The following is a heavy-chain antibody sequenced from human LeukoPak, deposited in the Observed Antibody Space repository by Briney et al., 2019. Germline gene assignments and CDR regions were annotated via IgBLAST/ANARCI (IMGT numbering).Heavy chain of an antibody. J-gene: IGHJ5*02. Sequence: GGSLRLSCAASGFTFSDYSMNWVRQAPGKGLEWVSSISRSSSYIYYADSMKGRFTISRDDAKNSLSLQMNSLRAEDTAVYYCARDRDFGVGNWFDPWGQGVLVTVSA. D-gene: IGHD3-3*01. V-gene: IGHV3-21*01. CDR2: ISRSSSYI. CDR1: GFTFSDYS. CDR3: ARDRDFGVGNWFDP.